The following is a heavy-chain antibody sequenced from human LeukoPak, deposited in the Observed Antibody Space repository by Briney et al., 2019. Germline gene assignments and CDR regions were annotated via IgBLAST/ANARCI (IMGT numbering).Heavy chain of an antibody. J-gene: IGHJ4*02. V-gene: IGHV4-59*01. D-gene: IGHD5-24*01. Sequence: SETLSLTCTFSGGSFSPAHWSWIRQPPGKGLEWIGVICDNGNTDYNPSLKSRVTISVDTSKSQFSLKLSSLAAADTAVYYCATGRDPYKAGHWGQGTLVTVSS. CDR1: GGSFSPAH. CDR3: ATGRDPYKAGH. CDR2: ICDNGNT.